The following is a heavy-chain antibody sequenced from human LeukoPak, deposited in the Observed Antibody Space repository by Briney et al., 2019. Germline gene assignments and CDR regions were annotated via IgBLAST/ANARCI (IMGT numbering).Heavy chain of an antibody. V-gene: IGHV1-69*05. CDR3: AISSCTISCYIFDN. Sequence: SVKVSCKVSGYTLTELSMHWVRQAPGQGLEWMGGVIPIFDTTDYAQKFQGRVTITTDESTSTAYMELSSLRSEDTAMYYCAISSCTISCYIFDNWGQGTLVTVSS. CDR1: GYTLTELS. CDR2: VIPIFDTT. J-gene: IGHJ4*02. D-gene: IGHD2-2*01.